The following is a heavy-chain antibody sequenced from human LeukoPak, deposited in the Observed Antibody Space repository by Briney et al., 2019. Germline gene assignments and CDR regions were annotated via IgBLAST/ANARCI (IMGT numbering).Heavy chain of an antibody. J-gene: IGHJ4*02. D-gene: IGHD3-3*01. Sequence: GRPLRLSCAASGFTFSSYAMHWVRQAPGKGLEWVAVISYDGSNKYYADSVKGRFTISRDNSKNTLYLQMNSLRAEDTAVYYCAREYYDFWSGYSFGAHDYWGQGTLVTVSS. CDR3: AREYYDFWSGYSFGAHDY. CDR2: ISYDGSNK. V-gene: IGHV3-30-3*01. CDR1: GFTFSSYA.